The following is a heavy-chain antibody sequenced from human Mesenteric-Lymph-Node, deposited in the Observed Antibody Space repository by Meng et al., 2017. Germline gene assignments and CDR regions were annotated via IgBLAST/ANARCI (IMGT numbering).Heavy chain of an antibody. CDR3: AGGLGIWAFDM. D-gene: IGHD7-27*01. V-gene: IGHV3-33*01. J-gene: IGHJ3*02. CDR1: GFTFSSYG. CDR2: IWYDGSNK. Sequence: QVQVVECGGGVVQPGRSLRLSCAASGFTFSSYGMHWVRQAPGKGLEWVAVIWYDGSNKYYADSVKGRFTISRDNSKNTLYLQMNSLRPEDTVVYYCAGGLGIWAFDMWGQGTVVTVSS.